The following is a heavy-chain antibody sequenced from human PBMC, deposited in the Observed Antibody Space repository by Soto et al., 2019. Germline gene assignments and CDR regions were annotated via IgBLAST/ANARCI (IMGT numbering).Heavy chain of an antibody. V-gene: IGHV1-18*01. CDR1: DYSFTSYD. CDR2: ISAYNGNK. Sequence: QVQLGQSGAEVKKPGASVKVSFKASDYSFTSYDISWVREAPGQGLEWMGWISAYNGNKKYAQKLQGRVTMTTDTSTSTAYMELRSLRSDDTAVYYCARDLGQQLFDYWGQGTLVTVSS. CDR3: ARDLGQQLFDY. D-gene: IGHD6-13*01. J-gene: IGHJ4*02.